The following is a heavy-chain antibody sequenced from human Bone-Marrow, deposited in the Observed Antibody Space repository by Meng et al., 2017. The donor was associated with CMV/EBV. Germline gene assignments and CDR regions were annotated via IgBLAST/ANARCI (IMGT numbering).Heavy chain of an antibody. Sequence: SVKVSCKASGGTFRSYAISWVRQAPGQGLEWMGGIIPIFGTANYAQKFQGRVTITTDESTSTAYMELSRLRYDDTAVYYCAREVGVIVSYASDIWGQGTMVTVSS. CDR3: AREVGVIVSYASDI. J-gene: IGHJ3*02. V-gene: IGHV1-69*05. CDR2: IIPIFGTA. CDR1: GGTFRSYA. D-gene: IGHD3-16*02.